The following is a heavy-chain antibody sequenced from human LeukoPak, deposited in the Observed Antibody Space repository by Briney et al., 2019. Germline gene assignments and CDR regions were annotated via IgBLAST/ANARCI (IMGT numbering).Heavy chain of an antibody. CDR3: ARMTTGHDF. J-gene: IGHJ4*02. D-gene: IGHD4-17*01. CDR2: VNHSGYT. Sequence: PSETLSLTCAVSGTSFSSYYWSWIRQPPGKGLEWIGEVNHSGYTNDNPSLKSRITISVDTSKNQFSLTLRSVTAADTGVYFWARMTTGHDFFGQGTLVTVSS. CDR1: GTSFSSYY. V-gene: IGHV4-34*01.